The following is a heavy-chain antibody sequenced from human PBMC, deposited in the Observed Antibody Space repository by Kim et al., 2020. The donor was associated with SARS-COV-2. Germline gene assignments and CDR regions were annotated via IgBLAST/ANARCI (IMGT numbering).Heavy chain of an antibody. CDR1: GFAFSNYA. CDR3: THGGVGTNYHYFDS. CDR2: MSGSGATT. D-gene: IGHD2-21*02. J-gene: IGHJ4*02. V-gene: IGHV3-23*01. Sequence: GGSLRLSCAASGFAFSNYAMSWVRQAPGKGLEWVSGMSGMSGSGATTYYAASGKDRFTVTRDKSKNTLFLQMNSVRAEDTAMYYCTHGGVGTNYHYFDSWGQGTLVPVSS.